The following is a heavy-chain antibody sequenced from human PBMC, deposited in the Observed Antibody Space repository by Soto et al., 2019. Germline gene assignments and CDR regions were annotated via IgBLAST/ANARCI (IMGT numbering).Heavy chain of an antibody. CDR3: ARMTTVVTPDGMDV. Sequence: SGPTLVNPTETLTLTCTFSGFSLSTSGMCVSWIRQPPGKALEWLALIDWDDDKYYSTSLKTRLTISKDTSKNQVVLTMTNMDPVDTATYYCARMTTVVTPDGMDVWGQGTTVTVSS. J-gene: IGHJ6*02. D-gene: IGHD4-17*01. V-gene: IGHV2-70*01. CDR2: IDWDDDK. CDR1: GFSLSTSGMC.